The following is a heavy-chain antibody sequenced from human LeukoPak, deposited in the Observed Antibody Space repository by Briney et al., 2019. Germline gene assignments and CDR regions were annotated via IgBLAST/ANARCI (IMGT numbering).Heavy chain of an antibody. V-gene: IGHV3-15*01. CDR1: GLAFFDAW. Sequence: PGRSLRLSCAASGLAFFDAWMTWVRQAPGQGLEWVARIKSKGDGGATAYAAPVKGRFTISRDDSKNTLYLQMDTLKTEDTAVYFCTADYYYDSGGYYRDYWGQGTLVTVSS. CDR3: TADYYYDSGGYYRDY. D-gene: IGHD3-22*01. J-gene: IGHJ4*02. CDR2: IKSKGDGGAT.